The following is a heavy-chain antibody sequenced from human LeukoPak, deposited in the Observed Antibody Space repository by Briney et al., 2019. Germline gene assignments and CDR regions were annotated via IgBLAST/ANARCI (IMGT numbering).Heavy chain of an antibody. D-gene: IGHD3-10*01. CDR1: GYTFTGYY. CDR3: ARLSRGPGEDY. CDR2: INPNSGGI. Sequence: ASVKVSCNASGYTFTGYYMHWVRQAPGQGLEWMGWINPNSGGINSAQKFQGRVTMTRDTSISTAYMELSRLRSDDTAVYYCARLSRGPGEDYWCQGTLVTV. V-gene: IGHV1-2*02. J-gene: IGHJ4*02.